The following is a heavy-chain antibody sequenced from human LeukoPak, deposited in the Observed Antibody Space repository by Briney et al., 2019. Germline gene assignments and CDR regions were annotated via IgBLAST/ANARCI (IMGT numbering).Heavy chain of an antibody. J-gene: IGHJ4*02. CDR1: GFTFDDYA. V-gene: IGHV3-9*01. CDR3: AKDWGGIQLWSLDY. CDR2: ISWNSGSI. Sequence: GGSLRLSCAASGFTFDDYAMHWVRQAPGKGLEWVSGISWNSGSIGYADSVKGRFTISRDNAKNSLYLQMNSLRAEDTALYYCAKDWGGIQLWSLDYWGQGTLVTVSS. D-gene: IGHD5-18*01.